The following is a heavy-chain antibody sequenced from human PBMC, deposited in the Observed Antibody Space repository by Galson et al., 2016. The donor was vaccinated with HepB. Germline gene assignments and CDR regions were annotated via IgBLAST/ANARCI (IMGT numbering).Heavy chain of an antibody. D-gene: IGHD1-1*01. V-gene: IGHV3-21*01. CDR3: ARGLPSERGTTPHDY. J-gene: IGHJ4*02. CDR1: GFTFSSYS. Sequence: SLRLSCAASGFTFSSYSMNWVRQAPGKGLEWVSSMTSTNYRYYADSVRGRFTISRDNAKNSLYLQMNSLRAEDTAVYYCARGLPSERGTTPHDYWGQGTLVTVS. CDR2: MTSTNYR.